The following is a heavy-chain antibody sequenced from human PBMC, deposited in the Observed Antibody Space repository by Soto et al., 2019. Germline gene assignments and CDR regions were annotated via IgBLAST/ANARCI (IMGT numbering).Heavy chain of an antibody. CDR2: IYHSGST. CDR3: ARYSSGWYDDFDY. Sequence: SETLSLTCAVSGYSISSGYYWGWIRQPPGKGLEWIGSIYHSGSTYYNPSLKSRVTISVDTSKNQFSLKLSSVTAADTAVYYCARYSSGWYDDFDYWGQGTLVTVSS. V-gene: IGHV4-38-2*01. D-gene: IGHD6-19*01. CDR1: GYSISSGYY. J-gene: IGHJ4*02.